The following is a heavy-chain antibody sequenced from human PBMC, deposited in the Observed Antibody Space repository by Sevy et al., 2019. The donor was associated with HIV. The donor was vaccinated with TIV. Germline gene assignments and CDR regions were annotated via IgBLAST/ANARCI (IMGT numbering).Heavy chain of an antibody. V-gene: IGHV4-38-2*02. CDR2: IYHSGST. CDR3: ARYYHDSGAFDI. D-gene: IGHD3-22*01. CDR1: GYSISSGYY. J-gene: IGHJ3*02. Sequence: SETLSLTCTVSGYSISSGYYWGWIRQPPGKGLEWIGSIYHSGSTYYNPSLKGRVTISVDTSKNQFSLKLTSVTAADTAVYYCARYYHDSGAFDIWGQGTMVTVSS.